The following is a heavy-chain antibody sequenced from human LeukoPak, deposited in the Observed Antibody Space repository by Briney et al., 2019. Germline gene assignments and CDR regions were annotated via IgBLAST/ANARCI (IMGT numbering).Heavy chain of an antibody. Sequence: PGGSLRLSCAASGFTFSRYDMSWVRQAPGKGLEWVSGISDTGESTYYVDSVKGRFTISRDNSKNTLYLQMNSLRVEDTAVYYCAKPPPDSSSWLFDYWGQGTLVTVSS. CDR2: ISDTGEST. CDR1: GFTFSRYD. D-gene: IGHD6-13*01. J-gene: IGHJ4*02. CDR3: AKPPPDSSSWLFDY. V-gene: IGHV3-23*01.